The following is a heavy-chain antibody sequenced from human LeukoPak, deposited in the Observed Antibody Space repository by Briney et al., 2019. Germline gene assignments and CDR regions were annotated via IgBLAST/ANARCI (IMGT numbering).Heavy chain of an antibody. CDR2: ITSSSSDI. CDR1: GFNFSVYR. J-gene: IGHJ4*02. Sequence: PGGSLRLSCAASGFNFSVYRMTWVRQAPGKGLEWVSSITSSSSDIYNADSVKGRFTISRDNAKNSLYLQMNSLRAEDTAVYYCAGGSGSYYPRSWGQGTLVTVSS. D-gene: IGHD1-26*01. CDR3: AGGSGSYYPRS. V-gene: IGHV3-21*01.